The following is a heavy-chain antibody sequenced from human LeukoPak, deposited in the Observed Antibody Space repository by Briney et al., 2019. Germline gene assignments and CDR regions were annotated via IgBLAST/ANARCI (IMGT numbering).Heavy chain of an antibody. D-gene: IGHD2-2*02. CDR2: ISAYNGNT. Sequence: ASVKVSCKASGYTFTSYGISWVRQAPGQGLEWIGWISAYNGNTNYAQKLQGRVTMTTDTSTSTAYMELRSLRSDDTAVYYCARGGYKYYYYYYMDVWGKGTTVTISS. V-gene: IGHV1-18*01. CDR1: GYTFTSYG. CDR3: ARGGYKYYYYYYMDV. J-gene: IGHJ6*03.